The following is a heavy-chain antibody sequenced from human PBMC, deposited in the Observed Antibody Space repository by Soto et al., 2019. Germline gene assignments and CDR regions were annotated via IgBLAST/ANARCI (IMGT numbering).Heavy chain of an antibody. CDR2: ISYDGSNK. V-gene: IGHV3-30-3*01. J-gene: IGHJ4*02. D-gene: IGHD2-2*01. CDR3: ARDVLVGNVVVPAASDY. Sequence: QVQLVESGGGVVQPGRSLRLSCAASGFTFSSYAMHWVRQAPGKGLEWVAVISYDGSNKYYADSVKGRFTISRDNSKNTLYLQMNSLRAEDTAVYYCARDVLVGNVVVPAASDYWGQGTLVTVSS. CDR1: GFTFSSYA.